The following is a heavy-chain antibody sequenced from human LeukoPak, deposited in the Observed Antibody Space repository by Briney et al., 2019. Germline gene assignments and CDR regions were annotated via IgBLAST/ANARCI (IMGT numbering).Heavy chain of an antibody. CDR3: ARTGHYGSGSYYDFKVFPAY. CDR1: GGSISSSSYY. CDR2: IYYSGST. J-gene: IGHJ4*02. Sequence: PSETLSLTRTVSGGSISSSSYYWGWIRQPPGKGLEWIGSIYYSGSTYYNPSLKSRVTISVDTSKNQFSLKLSSVTAADTAVYYCARTGHYGSGSYYDFKVFPAYWGQGTLVTVSS. V-gene: IGHV4-39*07. D-gene: IGHD3-10*01.